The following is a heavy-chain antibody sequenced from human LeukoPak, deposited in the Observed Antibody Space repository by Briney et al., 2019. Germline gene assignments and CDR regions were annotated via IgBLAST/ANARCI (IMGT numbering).Heavy chain of an antibody. CDR2: INHSGST. Sequence: SETLSLTCAVYGGSFSDYYWSWIRQPPGKGLEWIGEINHSGSTNYNPSLKSRVTISVDTSKNQFSLKLSSMTAADTAVYYCARVDYGDYSKGFDYWGQGTLVTVSS. CDR3: ARVDYGDYSKGFDY. D-gene: IGHD4-17*01. V-gene: IGHV4-34*01. CDR1: GGSFSDYY. J-gene: IGHJ4*02.